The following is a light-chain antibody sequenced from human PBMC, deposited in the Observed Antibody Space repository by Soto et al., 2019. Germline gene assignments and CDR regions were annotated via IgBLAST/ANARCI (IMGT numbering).Light chain of an antibody. CDR2: AAS. J-gene: IGKJ5*01. CDR1: QGINNY. CDR3: EQDNSYPRT. Sequence: DIQMTQSPSSLSASVGDRVTITCRASQGINNYLAWFQQKPGKAPQSLIYAASSLQSGVPSKFSGSGSGTDFTLTISSLQPEDFATYYCEQDNSYPRTFGQGTRLEIK. V-gene: IGKV1-16*02.